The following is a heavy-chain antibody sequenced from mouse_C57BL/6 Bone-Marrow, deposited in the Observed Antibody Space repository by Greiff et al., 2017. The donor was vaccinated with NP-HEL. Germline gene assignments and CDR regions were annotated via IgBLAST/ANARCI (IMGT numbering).Heavy chain of an antibody. CDR2: ISSGGDYI. CDR1: GFTFSSYA. J-gene: IGHJ4*01. V-gene: IGHV5-9-1*02. D-gene: IGHD1-1*01. Sequence: EVKLMESGEGLVKPGGSLKLSCAASGFTFSSYAMSWVRQTPEKRLEWVAYISSGGDYIYYADTVKGRFTISRDNARNTLYLQMRSLKSEDTAMYYCTRDTYYYGSDYYAMDYWGQGTSVTVSS. CDR3: TRDTYYYGSDYYAMDY.